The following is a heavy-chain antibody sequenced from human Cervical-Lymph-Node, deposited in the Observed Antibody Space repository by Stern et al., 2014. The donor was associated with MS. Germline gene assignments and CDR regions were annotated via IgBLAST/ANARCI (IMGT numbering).Heavy chain of an antibody. J-gene: IGHJ6*02. CDR3: ARAWGAYALDV. CDR2: INHSGGT. CDR1: GGSFGGYH. D-gene: IGHD7-27*01. Sequence: VQLQQWGAGLLKPSETLSLTCAVSGGSFGGYHWNWIRQPPGKSLARIGEINHSGGTKYTPSLKSRVTISVDTSNAQFSLNLRSGTAADTAVYYCARAWGAYALDVWGQGTTVIVSS. V-gene: IGHV4-34*01.